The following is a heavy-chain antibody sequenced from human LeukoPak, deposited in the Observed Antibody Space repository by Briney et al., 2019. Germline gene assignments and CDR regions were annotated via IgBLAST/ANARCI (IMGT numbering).Heavy chain of an antibody. CDR3: ARGVIPSAGDY. CDR1: GGSFSGYY. J-gene: IGHJ4*02. CDR2: INHSGST. V-gene: IGHV4-34*01. Sequence: SETLSLTCAVYGGSFSGYYWSWIRQPPGKGLEWIGEINHSGSTNYNPSPKSRVTMSVDTSKNQFSLKLSSVTAADTAVYYCARGVIPSAGDYWGQGTLVTVSS. D-gene: IGHD2/OR15-2a*01.